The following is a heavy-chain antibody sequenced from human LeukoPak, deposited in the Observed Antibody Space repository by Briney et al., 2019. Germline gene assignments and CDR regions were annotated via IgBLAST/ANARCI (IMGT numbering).Heavy chain of an antibody. J-gene: IGHJ4*02. V-gene: IGHV1-69*05. CDR1: GGTFSSYG. Sequence: SVKVSCKASGGTFSSYGISWVRQAPGQGLERMGWIIPIFGTANYAQKFQGRVTITTDESTSTAYMELSSLRSEDTAVYYCARGHHSSSWHSWGQGTLVTVSS. D-gene: IGHD6-13*01. CDR2: IIPIFGTA. CDR3: ARGHHSSSWHS.